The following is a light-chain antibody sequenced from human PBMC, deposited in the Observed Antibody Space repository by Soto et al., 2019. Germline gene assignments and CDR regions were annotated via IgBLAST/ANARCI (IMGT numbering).Light chain of an antibody. CDR3: QQYNNWPPFT. CDR1: QSVSSN. V-gene: IGKV3-15*01. CDR2: GAS. J-gene: IGKJ3*01. Sequence: EIVMTQSPATLSVSPGERATLSCRASQSVSSNLAWYQQKPGQAPRLLIYGASTRATDIPARFSGSGSGTEFTLSISSLQSEDFAVYYGQQYNNWPPFTFGPGTKVDIK.